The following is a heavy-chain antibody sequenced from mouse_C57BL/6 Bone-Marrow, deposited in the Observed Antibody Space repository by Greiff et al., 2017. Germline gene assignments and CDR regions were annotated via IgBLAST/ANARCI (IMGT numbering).Heavy chain of an antibody. CDR1: GYTFTSYW. Sequence: QVQLQQPGAELVKPGASVKLSCKASGYTFTSYWMHWVKQRPGQGLEWIGMIHPNSGSTNYNEKFKSKATLTVDKSSSTAYMQLSSLTSEDSAVYYCARRLPRGSFAYGGQGTLVTVSA. CDR3: ARRLPRGSFAY. CDR2: IHPNSGST. V-gene: IGHV1-64*01. J-gene: IGHJ3*01.